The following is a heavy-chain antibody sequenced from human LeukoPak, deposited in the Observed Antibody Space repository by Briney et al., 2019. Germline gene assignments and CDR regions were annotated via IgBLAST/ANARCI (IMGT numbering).Heavy chain of an antibody. J-gene: IGHJ4*02. CDR3: ARGGDGYNTGYFDY. Sequence: ASVKVSCKASGYSLTSYGISWVRQAPGQGLEWMGWINVYTGNTKYAQKLQGRVTMTTDTSTSTAHMELRSLRSDDTAVYYCARGGDGYNTGYFDYWGQGTLVTVSS. CDR1: GYSLTSYG. D-gene: IGHD5-24*01. CDR2: INVYTGNT. V-gene: IGHV1-18*01.